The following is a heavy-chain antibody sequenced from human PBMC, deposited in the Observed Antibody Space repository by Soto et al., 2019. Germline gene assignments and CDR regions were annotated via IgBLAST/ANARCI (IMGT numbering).Heavy chain of an antibody. V-gene: IGHV5-51*01. CDR3: ARLEVVAALSGYDDGFDP. Sequence: PGESLKISCKGSGYSFTSYWIGWVRQMPGKGLEWMGIIYPGDSDTRYSPSFQGQVTISADKSISTAYLQWSSLKASDTAMYYCARLEVVAALSGYDDGFDPGGQGTLVTVSS. D-gene: IGHD2-15*01. J-gene: IGHJ5*02. CDR1: GYSFTSYW. CDR2: IYPGDSDT.